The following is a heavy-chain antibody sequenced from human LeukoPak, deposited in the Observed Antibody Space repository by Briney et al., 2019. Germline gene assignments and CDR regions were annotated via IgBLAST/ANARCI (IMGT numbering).Heavy chain of an antibody. J-gene: IGHJ4*02. CDR3: AKDWSCDY. D-gene: IGHD1-26*01. Sequence: GGSLRLSCAASGFTFSNYAMTWVRQAPGKGLEWVSAIGDSGGKTHYADSVKGRFAISRDNSKNTLYLQMNSLRAEDTAVYYCAKDWSCDYWGQGTLVTVSS. CDR2: IGDSGGKT. CDR1: GFTFSNYA. V-gene: IGHV3-23*01.